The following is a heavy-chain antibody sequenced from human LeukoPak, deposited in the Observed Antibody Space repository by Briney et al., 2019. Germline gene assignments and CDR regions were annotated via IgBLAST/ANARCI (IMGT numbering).Heavy chain of an antibody. D-gene: IGHD4-17*01. CDR2: IYAGGDT. Sequence: QSGGSLRLSCAASGFSVSTNYMTWVRQAPGKGLEWVSVIYAGGDTYYADSVRGRFTISRDNSKNTLFLQMNSLRAEDTAFYYCAKQSGYGDYGWFDPWGQGTLVTVSS. J-gene: IGHJ5*02. CDR3: AKQSGYGDYGWFDP. V-gene: IGHV3-53*01. CDR1: GFSVSTNY.